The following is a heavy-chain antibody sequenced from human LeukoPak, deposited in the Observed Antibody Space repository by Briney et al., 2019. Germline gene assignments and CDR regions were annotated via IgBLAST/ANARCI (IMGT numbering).Heavy chain of an antibody. CDR2: IYPGDSDT. J-gene: IGHJ5*02. Sequence: GESLKISCKGSGYSFTNYWIAWVRQMPGKGLEWMGIIYPGDSDTRHSPSFQGQVTISADKSISTAYLQWSSLKASDTAMYYCARRGVRGVNWFDPWGQGTLVTVSS. D-gene: IGHD3-10*01. CDR3: ARRGVRGVNWFDP. CDR1: GYSFTNYW. V-gene: IGHV5-51*01.